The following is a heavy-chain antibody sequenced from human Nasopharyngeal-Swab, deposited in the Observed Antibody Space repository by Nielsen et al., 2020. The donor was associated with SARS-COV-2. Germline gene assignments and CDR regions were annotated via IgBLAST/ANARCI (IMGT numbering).Heavy chain of an antibody. CDR3: ARSGIGGDCYSALCAFDI. Sequence: ASVKVSCKASGYTFTSYGISWVRQAPGQGLGWMGWISAYNGNTNYAQKLQGRVTMTTDTSTSTAYMELRSLRSDDTAVYYCARSGIGGDCYSALCAFDIWGQGTMVTVSS. CDR2: ISAYNGNT. CDR1: GYTFTSYG. V-gene: IGHV1-18*04. J-gene: IGHJ3*02. D-gene: IGHD2-21*02.